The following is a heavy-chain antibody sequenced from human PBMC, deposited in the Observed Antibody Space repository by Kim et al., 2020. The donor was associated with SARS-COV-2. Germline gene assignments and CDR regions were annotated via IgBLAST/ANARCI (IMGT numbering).Heavy chain of an antibody. CDR2: ISYDGSNK. D-gene: IGHD2-2*02. Sequence: GGSLRLSCAASGFTFSSYGMHWVRQAPGKGLEWVAVISYDGSNKYYADSVKGRFTISRDNSKNTLYLQMNSLRAEDTAVYYCAKDGEDIVVVPAAILGPNFDYWGQGTLVTVSS. CDR1: GFTFSSYG. V-gene: IGHV3-30*18. J-gene: IGHJ4*02. CDR3: AKDGEDIVVVPAAILGPNFDY.